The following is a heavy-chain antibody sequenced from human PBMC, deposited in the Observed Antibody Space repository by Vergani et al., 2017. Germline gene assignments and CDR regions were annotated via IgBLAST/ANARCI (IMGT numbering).Heavy chain of an antibody. CDR3: ATSGYSYGYYYYYMDV. V-gene: IGHV1-24*01. CDR2: FDPEDGET. CDR1: GYTLTELS. Sequence: QVQLVQSGAEVKKPGSSVKVSCKVSGYTLTELSMHWVRQAPGKGLEWMGGFDPEDGETIYAQKFQGRVTMTEDTSTDTAYMELSSLRSEDTAVYYCATSGYSYGYYYYYMDVWGKGTTVTVSS. J-gene: IGHJ6*03. D-gene: IGHD5-18*01.